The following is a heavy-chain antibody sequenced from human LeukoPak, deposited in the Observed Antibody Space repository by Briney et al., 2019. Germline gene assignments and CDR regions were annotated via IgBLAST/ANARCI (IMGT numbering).Heavy chain of an antibody. V-gene: IGHV1-2*02. J-gene: IGHJ4*02. CDR3: ARVLNRSGSGYFGY. CDR1: GYTFTGYY. CDR2: INPNSGGT. D-gene: IGHD3-22*01. Sequence: ASVKVSCKASGYTFTGYYMHWVRQALGQGLEWMGWINPNSGGTNYAQKFQGRVTMTRDTSISTAYMELSRLRSDDTAVYYCARVLNRSGSGYFGYWGQGTLVTVSS.